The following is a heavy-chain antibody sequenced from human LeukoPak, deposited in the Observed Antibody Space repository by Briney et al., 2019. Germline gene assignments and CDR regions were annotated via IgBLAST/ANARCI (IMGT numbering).Heavy chain of an antibody. CDR2: ISGSGGTT. CDR1: GFTFSDYY. V-gene: IGHV3-23*01. J-gene: IGHJ4*02. Sequence: PGGSLRLSCAASGFTFSDYYMSWVRQAPGKGLEWVSAISGSGGTTYYADSVKGRFTISRDNSKNTLYLQMNSLRAEDTAVYYCATKSYSGSYRTDFWGQGTLVTVSS. CDR3: ATKSYSGSYRTDF. D-gene: IGHD1-26*01.